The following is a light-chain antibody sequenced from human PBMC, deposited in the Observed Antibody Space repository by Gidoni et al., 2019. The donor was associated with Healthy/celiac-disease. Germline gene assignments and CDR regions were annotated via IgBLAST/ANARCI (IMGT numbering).Light chain of an antibody. CDR1: QSVSSN. J-gene: IGKJ1*01. CDR2: GAS. CDR3: QQYNNWPRT. V-gene: IGKV3-15*01. Sequence: EIVMTQSPATLSVSPGERATLSCRASQSVSSNLSWYQQNPGQAPRLLIYGASTRSTGIPATFIGSGSGTEFTLTISSLQSEDFAVYYCQQYNNWPRTFGQGTKVEIK.